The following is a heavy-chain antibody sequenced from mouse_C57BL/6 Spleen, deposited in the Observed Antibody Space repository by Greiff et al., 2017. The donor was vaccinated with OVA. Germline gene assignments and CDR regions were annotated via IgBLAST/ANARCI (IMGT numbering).Heavy chain of an antibody. D-gene: IGHD2-4*01. CDR2: INPNNGGT. V-gene: IGHV1-22*01. CDR3: ARSGDYDVRHYAMDY. Sequence: DVKLQESGPELVKPGASVKMSCKASGYTFTDYNMHWVKQSHGKSLEWIGYINPNNGGTSYNQKFKGKATLTVNKSSSTAYMELRSLTSEDSAVYNCARSGDYDVRHYAMDYWGQGTSVTVSS. J-gene: IGHJ4*01. CDR1: GYTFTDYN.